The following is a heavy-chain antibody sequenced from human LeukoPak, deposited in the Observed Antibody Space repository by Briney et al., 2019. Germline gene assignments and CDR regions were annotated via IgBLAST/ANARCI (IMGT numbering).Heavy chain of an antibody. V-gene: IGHV3-21*01. D-gene: IGHD1-1*01. CDR2: ISGGSTYI. CDR1: GFTFASYS. Sequence: GGSLRLSCAASGFTFASYSMNWVRQAPGKGLEWVSSISGGSTYIYNAGSVKGRFTISRDNAQASLYLQMISLRADDTAVYYCARVSGRLERQSDLDYWGQGTLVIVSS. J-gene: IGHJ4*02. CDR3: ARVSGRLERQSDLDY.